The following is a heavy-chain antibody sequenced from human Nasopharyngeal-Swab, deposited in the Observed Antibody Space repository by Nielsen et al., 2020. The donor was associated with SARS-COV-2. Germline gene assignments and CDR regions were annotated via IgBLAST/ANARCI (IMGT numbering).Heavy chain of an antibody. V-gene: IGHV1-2*06. J-gene: IGHJ4*02. D-gene: IGHD2-21*01. Sequence: WVRQAPGQGLEWMGRINPNSGGTNYAQKFQGRVTMTRDTSISTAYMELSRLRSDDTAVYYCATVAYCGGDCYSYYFDYWGQGTLVTVSS. CDR2: INPNSGGT. CDR3: ATVAYCGGDCYSYYFDY.